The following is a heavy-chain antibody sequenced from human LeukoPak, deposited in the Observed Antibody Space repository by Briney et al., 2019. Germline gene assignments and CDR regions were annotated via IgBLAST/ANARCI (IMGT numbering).Heavy chain of an antibody. D-gene: IGHD3-10*01. J-gene: IGHJ6*02. CDR3: ASLAMDYYGSGSYLLTSPRYGMDV. CDR1: GGSISSYY. Sequence: SEILSLTCTVSGGSISSYYWSWIRQLAGKGLEWIGRIYTSGSTNYNPSLKSRVTMSVDTSKNQFSLKLSSVTAADTAVYYCASLAMDYYGSGSYLLTSPRYGMDVWGQGTTVTVSS. CDR2: IYTSGST. V-gene: IGHV4-4*07.